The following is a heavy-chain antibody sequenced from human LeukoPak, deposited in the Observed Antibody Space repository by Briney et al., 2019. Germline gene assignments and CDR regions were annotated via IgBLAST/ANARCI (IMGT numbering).Heavy chain of an antibody. CDR3: AKDMIRGLPDAFDI. CDR2: ISSSSSTI. V-gene: IGHV3-48*01. D-gene: IGHD3-10*01. J-gene: IGHJ3*02. Sequence: GGSLRLSCAASGFTFSSYSMNWVRQAPGKGLEWVSYISSSSSTIYYADSVKGRFTISRDNSKNTVYLQMNSLRAEDTAVYYCAKDMIRGLPDAFDIWGQGTMVTVSS. CDR1: GFTFSSYS.